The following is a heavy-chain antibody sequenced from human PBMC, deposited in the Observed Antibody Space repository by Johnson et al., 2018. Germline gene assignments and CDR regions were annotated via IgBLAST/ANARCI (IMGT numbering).Heavy chain of an antibody. CDR3: SNEVLGVDGDDYYYYMYI. Sequence: VQLVESGGGLVQPGRSLRLSCAASGLTLRHYGMHWVRQAPGNGLEWVAVISFDGNKKDYSESVRGRFTISRDNSQNTLYLQMNSLRPEDTAVYHCSNEVLGVDGDDYYYYMYIWGRGTTVTVSS. CDR2: ISFDGNKK. J-gene: IGHJ6*03. V-gene: IGHV3-30*18. D-gene: IGHD3-3*01. CDR1: GLTLRHYG.